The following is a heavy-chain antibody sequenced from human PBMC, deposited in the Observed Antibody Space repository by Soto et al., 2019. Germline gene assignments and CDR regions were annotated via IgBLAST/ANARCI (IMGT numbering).Heavy chain of an antibody. J-gene: IGHJ4*02. D-gene: IGHD2-8*01. Sequence: LRLSCAASGFTFSSYGMHWVRQAPGKGLEWVAVISYDGSNKYYADSVKGRFTISRDNSKNTLYLQMNSLRAEDTAVYYCAIMATIPYTFDYWGQGTLVTVSS. CDR2: ISYDGSNK. V-gene: IGHV3-30*03. CDR1: GFTFSSYG. CDR3: AIMATIPYTFDY.